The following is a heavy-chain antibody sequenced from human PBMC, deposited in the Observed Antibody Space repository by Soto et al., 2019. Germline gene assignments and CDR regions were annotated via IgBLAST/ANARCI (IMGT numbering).Heavy chain of an antibody. D-gene: IGHD3-3*02. CDR3: ARDKDRQQLGGNYYYMLDV. CDR2: IMPIFRTP. CDR1: GGTFSTSA. Sequence: QVQLEQSGAEVKKPGSSVKVSCNASGGTFSTSAISWVRQAPGQGLEWMGGIMPIFRTPDYAQKFQGRVTITADESTSTAYMELSGLRSDDTAVYYCARDKDRQQLGGNYYYMLDVWGQGTTVTVSS. J-gene: IGHJ6*02. V-gene: IGHV1-69*13.